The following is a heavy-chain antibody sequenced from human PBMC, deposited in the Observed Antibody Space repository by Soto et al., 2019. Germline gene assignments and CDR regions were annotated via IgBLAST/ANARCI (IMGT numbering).Heavy chain of an antibody. J-gene: IGHJ5*02. CDR3: ARDQGRLLLMVYGEVVFYP. Sequence: GASVKVSCKASGYTFTSYAMHWVRQAPGQRLEWMGWINAGNGNTKYSQKFQGRVTITRDTSASTAYMELSSLRSEDTAVYYCARDQGRLLLMVYGEVVFYPWGQGTLVTVSS. CDR2: INAGNGNT. CDR1: GYTFTSYA. V-gene: IGHV1-3*01. D-gene: IGHD2-8*01.